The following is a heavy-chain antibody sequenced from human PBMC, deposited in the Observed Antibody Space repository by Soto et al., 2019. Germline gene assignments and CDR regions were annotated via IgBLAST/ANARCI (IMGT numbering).Heavy chain of an antibody. D-gene: IGHD5-12*01. CDR3: ATPGGYSGFPLKN. V-gene: IGHV1-69*13. J-gene: IGHJ4*02. CDR2: IIPIFGTA. Sequence: ASVKVSCKASGGTFSSYAISWVRQAPGQGLEWMGGIIPIFGTANYAQKFQGRVTITADESTSTAYMELSSLRSEDTAVYYCATPGGYSGFPLKNWGQGTLVTVSS. CDR1: GGTFSSYA.